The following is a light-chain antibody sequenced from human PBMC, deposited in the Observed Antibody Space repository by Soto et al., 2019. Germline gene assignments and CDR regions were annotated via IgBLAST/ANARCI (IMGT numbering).Light chain of an antibody. CDR3: CSYAGSNTSTHV. Sequence: QSALTQPRSVSGSPGQSVTISCTGTSSDVGGYNYVSWYQQHPGKAPKLMIYDVSKRPSGVPDRFSGSKSGNTASLTISGLQVEDEADYYCCSYAGSNTSTHVFGTGTKLTVL. CDR1: SSDVGGYNY. V-gene: IGLV2-11*01. J-gene: IGLJ1*01. CDR2: DVS.